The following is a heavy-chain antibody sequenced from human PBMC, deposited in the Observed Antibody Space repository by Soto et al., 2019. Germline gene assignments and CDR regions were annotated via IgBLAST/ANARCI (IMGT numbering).Heavy chain of an antibody. CDR1: GFTFSSYS. Sequence: EVQLVESGGGLVQPGGSLRLSCAASGFTFSSYSLNWVRQAPGKGLEWVSYISSSSSTIYYADSVKGRFTISRDNAKNAMYLQMNSLRAEYTAVYYCASGGYYYGSGSRPYYYYGMDVWGQGTTVTVSS. CDR2: ISSSSSTI. J-gene: IGHJ6*02. D-gene: IGHD3-10*01. V-gene: IGHV3-48*01. CDR3: ASGGYYYGSGSRPYYYYGMDV.